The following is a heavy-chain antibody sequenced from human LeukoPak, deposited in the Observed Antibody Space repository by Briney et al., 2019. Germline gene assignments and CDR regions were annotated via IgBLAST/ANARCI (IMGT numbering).Heavy chain of an antibody. J-gene: IGHJ4*02. CDR1: GFTFSSYAM. CDR3: ARGQGSYGDY. Sequence: PGGSLRLSCAASGFTFSSYAMSWVRQPPGKGLEWIGEIYHSGSTNYNPPLRSRVTISVDRSKNQFALKLTSVTAADTAVYYCARGQGSYGDYWGQGTLVIVSS. CDR2: IYHSGST. D-gene: IGHD5-18*01. V-gene: IGHV4-4*02.